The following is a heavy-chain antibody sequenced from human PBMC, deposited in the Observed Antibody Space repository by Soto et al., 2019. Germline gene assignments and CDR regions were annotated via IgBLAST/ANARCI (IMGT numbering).Heavy chain of an antibody. CDR3: ARDPDPSYCGGDCYPNYYYYGMDV. CDR2: ISSSSSTI. Sequence: PGGSLILSCAASGFTFSSYIMNWVRQAPGKGLEWVSYISSSSSTIYYADSVKGRFTISRDNAKNSLYLQMNSLRDEDTAVYYCARDPDPSYCGGDCYPNYYYYGMDVWGQGTTVTVSS. V-gene: IGHV3-48*02. D-gene: IGHD2-21*02. CDR1: GFTFSSYI. J-gene: IGHJ6*02.